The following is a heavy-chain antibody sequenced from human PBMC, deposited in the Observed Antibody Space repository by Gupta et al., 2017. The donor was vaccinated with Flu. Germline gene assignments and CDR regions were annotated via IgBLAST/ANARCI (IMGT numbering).Heavy chain of an antibody. V-gene: IGHV4-30-4*01. CDR3: ARDLGGFDY. D-gene: IGHD3-16*01. Sequence: GLEWIGYIYDSGSTFYNPSLQSRVTISIDTSKNQFSLKLSSVTAADTAVYFCARDLGGFDYWGQGTLVTVSS. J-gene: IGHJ4*02. CDR2: IYDSGST.